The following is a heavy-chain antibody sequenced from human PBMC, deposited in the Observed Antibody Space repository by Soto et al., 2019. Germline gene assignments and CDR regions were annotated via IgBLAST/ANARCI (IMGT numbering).Heavy chain of an antibody. D-gene: IGHD6-19*01. CDR2: ILYDGSKK. CDR1: GFTFSSYG. CDR3: VKDGSSGWPYFDDMDV. V-gene: IGHV3-30*18. J-gene: IGHJ6*02. Sequence: QVQLVESGGGVVQPGRSLRLSCAASGFTFSSYGMHWVRQAPGKGLEWVAVILYDGSKKHYADSVKGRFTISRDNSKNTLYLQMSSLRAEDTALYYCVKDGSSGWPYFDDMDVWGQGTTVTVSS.